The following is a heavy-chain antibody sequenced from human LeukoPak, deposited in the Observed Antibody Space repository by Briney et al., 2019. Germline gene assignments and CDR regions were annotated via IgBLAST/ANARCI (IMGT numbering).Heavy chain of an antibody. D-gene: IGHD3-3*01. CDR2: IDLGGSGR. CDR1: GFSFSSSW. CDR3: ARAATYYDFWSGRNPPDYFDY. V-gene: IGHV3-7*01. J-gene: IGHJ4*02. Sequence: PGGSLRLSCAASGFSFSSSWMSWLRQAPGKGLEWVTNIDLGGSGRYYVDSVKGRFTISRDNAKNSLYLQMNSLRAEDTAVYYCARAATYYDFWSGRNPPDYFDYWGQGTLVTVSS.